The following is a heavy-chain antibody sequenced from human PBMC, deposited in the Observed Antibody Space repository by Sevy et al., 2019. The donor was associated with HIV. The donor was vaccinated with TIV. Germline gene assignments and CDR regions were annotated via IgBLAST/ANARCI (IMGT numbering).Heavy chain of an antibody. J-gene: IGHJ4*02. CDR3: ATHAGIAAAGRVFDY. CDR2: IRNKADSYTT. D-gene: IGHD6-13*01. Sequence: GGSLRLSCAASGFTFSDHYMEWVRQAPGKGLEWVGRIRNKADSYTTEYAASVKGRFTVSRVDSKNSLYLLMNGLKTEETAVYYCATHAGIAAAGRVFDYWGQGTLVTVSS. V-gene: IGHV3-72*01. CDR1: GFTFSDHY.